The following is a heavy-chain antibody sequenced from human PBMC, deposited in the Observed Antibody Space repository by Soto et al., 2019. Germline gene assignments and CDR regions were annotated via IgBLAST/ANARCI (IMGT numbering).Heavy chain of an antibody. V-gene: IGHV1-69*13. CDR1: GGSFTYT. CDR2: IIPIFGTT. J-gene: IGHJ6*02. Sequence: SVKVSCKASGGSFTYTLSWVRQAPGQGLEWMGGIIPIFGTTIYAQKFQGRVTITADGSTKTAYMELSTLRSEDTAVYYCARLHSHGTYGMDVWGQGTTVTVSS. CDR3: ARLHSHGTYGMDV. D-gene: IGHD5-18*01.